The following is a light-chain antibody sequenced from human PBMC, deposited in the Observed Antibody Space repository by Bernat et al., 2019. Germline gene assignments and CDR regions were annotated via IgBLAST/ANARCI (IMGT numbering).Light chain of an antibody. CDR2: GNS. Sequence: QSVLTQPPSVSGAPGQRVTISCTGSSSNIGAGYDVHWYQQLPGTAPKLLIYGNSNRPSGVPDRFSGSKSGTSASLAITGLQAADDADYYCQSYDSSLSGFYVFGTGTKVTVL. CDR1: SSNIGAGYD. V-gene: IGLV1-40*01. CDR3: QSYDSSLSGFYV. J-gene: IGLJ1*01.